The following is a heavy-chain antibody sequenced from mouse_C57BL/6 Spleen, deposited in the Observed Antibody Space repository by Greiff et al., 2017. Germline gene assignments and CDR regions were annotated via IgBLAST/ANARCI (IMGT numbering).Heavy chain of an antibody. CDR3: ARGSSPYAMDY. CDR1: GYSFTGYY. J-gene: IGHJ4*01. D-gene: IGHD1-1*01. CDR2: INPSTGGT. Sequence: VQLQQSGPELVKPGASVKISCKASGYSFTGYYMNWVKQSPEKSLEWIGEINPSTGGTTYNQKFKAKATLTVDKSSSTAYMQLKSLTSEDSAVYYCARGSSPYAMDYWGQGTSVTVSS. V-gene: IGHV1-42*01.